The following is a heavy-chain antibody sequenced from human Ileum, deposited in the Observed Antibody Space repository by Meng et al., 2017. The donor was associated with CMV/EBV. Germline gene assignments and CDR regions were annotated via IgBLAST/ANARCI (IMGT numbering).Heavy chain of an antibody. CDR2: INTDGSYT. V-gene: IGHV3-74*01. CDR3: ANDFSGPRDC. Sequence: GESLKISCAASGFTFSSFWMHWVRQVPGKGLVWVSRINTDGSYTSYADSVKDRFTISRDNAKNTLYLQMNSLRAEDTAIYCCANDFSGPRDCWGQGTLVTVSS. CDR1: GFTFSSFW. D-gene: IGHD3/OR15-3a*01. J-gene: IGHJ4*02.